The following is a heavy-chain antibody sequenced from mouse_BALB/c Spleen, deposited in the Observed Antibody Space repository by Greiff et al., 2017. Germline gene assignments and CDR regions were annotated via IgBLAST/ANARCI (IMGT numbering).Heavy chain of an antibody. CDR1: GYAFSSYW. Sequence: VQLQESGAELVRPGSSVKISCKASGYAFSSYWMNWVKQRPGQGLEWIGQIYPGDGDTNYNGKFKGKATLTADKSSSTAYMQLSSLTSEDSAVYFCARPYRYDGYWYFDVWGAGTTVTVSS. J-gene: IGHJ1*01. CDR2: IYPGDGDT. D-gene: IGHD2-14*01. V-gene: IGHV1-80*01. CDR3: ARPYRYDGYWYFDV.